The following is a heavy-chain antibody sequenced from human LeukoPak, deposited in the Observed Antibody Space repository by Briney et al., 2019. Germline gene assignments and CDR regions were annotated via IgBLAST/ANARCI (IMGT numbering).Heavy chain of an antibody. J-gene: IGHJ4*02. D-gene: IGHD6-19*01. Sequence: KPGESLKISCKGSGYTFTSYWIGWVRQMPGKGLEWMGIIYPGDSDTRYNPSFQGQVTISADKSISPAHLQWSSLTASDTAMYYSARHIALGYSSRWYFDYWGQGTLVTVSS. V-gene: IGHV5-51*01. CDR1: GYTFTSYW. CDR3: ARHIALGYSSRWYFDY. CDR2: IYPGDSDT.